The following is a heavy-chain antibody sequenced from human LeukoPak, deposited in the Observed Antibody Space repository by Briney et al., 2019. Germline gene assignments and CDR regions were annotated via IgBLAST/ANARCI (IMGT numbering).Heavy chain of an antibody. CDR2: ISYDGSNK. D-gene: IGHD5-18*01. CDR1: GFTFSSYG. Sequence: GGSLRLSCAASGFTFSSYGMHWVRQAPGKGLEWVAVISYDGSNKYYADSVKGRFTISRDNSKNTLYLQMNSLRAGDTAVYYCAKDPGYSYGYGDYWGQGTLVTVSS. CDR3: AKDPGYSYGYGDY. V-gene: IGHV3-30*18. J-gene: IGHJ4*02.